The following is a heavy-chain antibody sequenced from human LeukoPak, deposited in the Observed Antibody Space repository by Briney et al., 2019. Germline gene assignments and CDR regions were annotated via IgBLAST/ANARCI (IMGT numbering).Heavy chain of an antibody. CDR1: GFTVSSNY. V-gene: IGHV3-53*04. D-gene: IGHD6-6*01. Sequence: PGGSLRLSCAASGFTVSSNYMNWVRQAPGKGLEWVSVIYTGSTTYYADSVKGRFTISRHNSKNTVYLQMNSLRAEDTAVYYCARLSIASRVRILDYWGQGTLVTVSS. CDR3: ARLSIASRVRILDY. J-gene: IGHJ4*02. CDR2: IYTGSTT.